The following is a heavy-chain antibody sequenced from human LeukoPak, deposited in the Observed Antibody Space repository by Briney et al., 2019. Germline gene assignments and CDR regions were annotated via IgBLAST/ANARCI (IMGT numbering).Heavy chain of an antibody. CDR1: GFTFSDYY. J-gene: IGHJ4*02. CDR3: ARAGPVWSRELLGVHDY. Sequence: PGGSLRLSCAASGFTFSDYYMSWIRQAPGKGLEWVSYISSSGSTIYYADSVKGRFTISRDNAKNSLYLQMNSLRAEDTAVYYCARAGPVWSRELLGVHDYWGQGTLVTVSS. CDR2: ISSSGSTI. V-gene: IGHV3-11*01. D-gene: IGHD3-10*01.